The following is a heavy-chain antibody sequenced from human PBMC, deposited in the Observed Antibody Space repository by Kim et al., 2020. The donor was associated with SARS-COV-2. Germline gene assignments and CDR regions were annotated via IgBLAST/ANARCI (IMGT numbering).Heavy chain of an antibody. D-gene: IGHD6-25*01. CDR2: ISWDSGGI. CDR3: AKDLAAESGFDH. CDR1: GFDFEDYA. Sequence: GGSLRLSCLDSGFDFEDYAMHWVRQAPGKGLEWVSGISWDSGGIDYADSVKGRFTVSRDNAKKSLFLQMDSLSPEDTAFYYCAKDLAAESGFDHWGQGVQVTVSS. J-gene: IGHJ4*02. V-gene: IGHV3-9*01.